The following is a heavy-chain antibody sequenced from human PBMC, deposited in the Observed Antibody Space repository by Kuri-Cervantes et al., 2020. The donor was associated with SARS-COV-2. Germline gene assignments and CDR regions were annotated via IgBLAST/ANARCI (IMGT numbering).Heavy chain of an antibody. J-gene: IGHJ4*02. Sequence: GESLKISCAASGFTFSSYAMHWVRQAPGKGLECVAVISYDGSNKYYADSVKGRFTISRDNSKNTLYLQMNSLRAEDTAVYYFAKDPDGDYWSPFDYWGQGTLVTVSS. CDR2: ISYDGSNK. CDR1: GFTFSSYA. CDR3: AKDPDGDYWSPFDY. V-gene: IGHV3-30*04. D-gene: IGHD4-17*01.